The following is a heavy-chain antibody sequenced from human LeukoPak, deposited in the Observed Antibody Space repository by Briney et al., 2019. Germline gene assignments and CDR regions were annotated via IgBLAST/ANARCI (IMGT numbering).Heavy chain of an antibody. Sequence: SGPTLVNPTQTLTLTCTFSGFSLSTSGVGVGWIRQPPGKALEWLALIYWDDDKRYSPSLKSRLTITKDTSKNQVVLTMTNMDPVDTATYYCAHKTSHVRGSYRYSGFDYWGQGTLVTVSS. CDR2: IYWDDDK. V-gene: IGHV2-5*02. CDR1: GFSLSTSGVG. D-gene: IGHD3-16*02. CDR3: AHKTSHVRGSYRYSGFDY. J-gene: IGHJ4*02.